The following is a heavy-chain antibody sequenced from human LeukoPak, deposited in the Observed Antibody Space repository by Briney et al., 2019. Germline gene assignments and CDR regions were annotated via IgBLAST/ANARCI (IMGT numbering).Heavy chain of an antibody. CDR2: INSDGSST. V-gene: IGHV3-74*01. D-gene: IGHD6-19*01. CDR1: GFTFSSYW. J-gene: IGHJ5*02. Sequence: PGGSLRLSCAASGFTFSSYWIHWVRQAPGKGLVWVSRINSDGSSTSYADSVKGRFTISRDNAKNTLYLQMNNLRAEDTAVYCCAREAVAGTGWFDPWGQGTLVTVSS. CDR3: AREAVAGTGWFDP.